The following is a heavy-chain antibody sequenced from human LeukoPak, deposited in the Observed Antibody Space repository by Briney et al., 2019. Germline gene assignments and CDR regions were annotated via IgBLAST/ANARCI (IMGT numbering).Heavy chain of an antibody. J-gene: IGHJ4*02. CDR1: GYTFTGSGWY. D-gene: IGHD3-10*01. CDR3: ARDGPAQMVDFDY. V-gene: IGHV1-2*02. CDR2: IHPNNGAT. Sequence: DSVKVSCKASGYTFTGSGWYLYWLRQAPGQGLDCVGWIHPNNGATLYAQKFQGRVAMTTDTSISTAYMELSRLRPDDTAMYYCARDGPAQMVDFDYWGQGTLVTVSS.